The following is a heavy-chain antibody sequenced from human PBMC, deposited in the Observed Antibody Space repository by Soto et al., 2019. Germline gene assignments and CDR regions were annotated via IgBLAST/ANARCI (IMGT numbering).Heavy chain of an antibody. Sequence: SETLSLTCTVSGGSISSSSYYWGWIRQPPGKGLEWIGSIYYSGSTYYNPSLKSRVTISVDTSKNQFSLKLSSVTAADTAVYYCARQGQLADWYYFDYWGQGTLVTVSS. D-gene: IGHD6-6*01. CDR3: ARQGQLADWYYFDY. V-gene: IGHV4-39*01. CDR1: GGSISSSSYY. CDR2: IYYSGST. J-gene: IGHJ4*02.